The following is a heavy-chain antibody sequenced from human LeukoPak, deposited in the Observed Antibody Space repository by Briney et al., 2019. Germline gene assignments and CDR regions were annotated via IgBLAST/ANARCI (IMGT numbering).Heavy chain of an antibody. D-gene: IGHD3-10*01. CDR1: GGSISSYY. V-gene: IGHV4-4*07. CDR3: ARTTMVRGTYYMDV. J-gene: IGHJ6*03. Sequence: SETLSLTCTASGGSISSYYWSWIRQPAGKGLEWIGRIYTSGSTNYNPSLKSRVTMSVDTSKNQFSLKLSSVTAADTAVYYCARTTMVRGTYYMDVWGKGTTVTISS. CDR2: IYTSGST.